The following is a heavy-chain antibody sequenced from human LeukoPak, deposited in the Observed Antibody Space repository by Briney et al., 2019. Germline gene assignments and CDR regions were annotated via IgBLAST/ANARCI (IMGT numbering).Heavy chain of an antibody. CDR3: ARNSRYGDYAYYYMDV. CDR1: GYTFTGYY. Sequence: ASVKVSCKASGYTFTGYYMHWVRQAPGQGLEWMGIINPSGGSTSYAQKFQGRVTMTRDTSTSTVYMELSSLRSEDTAVYYCARNSRYGDYAYYYMDVWGKGTTVTVSS. J-gene: IGHJ6*03. V-gene: IGHV1-46*01. CDR2: INPSGGST. D-gene: IGHD4-17*01.